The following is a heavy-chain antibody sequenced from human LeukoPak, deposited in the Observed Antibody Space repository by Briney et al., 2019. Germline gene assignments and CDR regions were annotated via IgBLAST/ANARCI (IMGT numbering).Heavy chain of an antibody. J-gene: IGHJ4*02. CDR1: GGSISNYY. Sequence: SETLPLTCTVSGGSISNYYWNWIRQPPGKGLEWIGYIYYSGSTNYNPSLKSRVTISVDTSKNQFSLKLSSVTAADTAVYYCARAREQQLVLVAPLFDYWGQGTLVTVSS. V-gene: IGHV4-59*01. CDR3: ARAREQQLVLVAPLFDY. CDR2: IYYSGST. D-gene: IGHD6-13*01.